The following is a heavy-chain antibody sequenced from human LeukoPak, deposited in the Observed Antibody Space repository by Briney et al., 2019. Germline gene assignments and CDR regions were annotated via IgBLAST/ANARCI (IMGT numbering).Heavy chain of an antibody. J-gene: IGHJ4*02. Sequence: GGSLRLSCAAFGFTFSRQWMSWVRQAPGKGLEWVASIREDGSEEFYVDSVKGRFTISRDNAKSSLYLQMNSLRADDTAVYYCASPYSSLVDSWGQGTRVTVSS. CDR2: IREDGSEE. V-gene: IGHV3-7*01. D-gene: IGHD4-11*01. CDR1: GFTFSRQW. CDR3: ASPYSSLVDS.